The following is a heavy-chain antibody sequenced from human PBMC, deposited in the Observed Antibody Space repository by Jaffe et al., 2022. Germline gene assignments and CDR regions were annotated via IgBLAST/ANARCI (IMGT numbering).Heavy chain of an antibody. CDR3: ARGVSIQGVMFPPDY. CDR2: ISSSSSTI. D-gene: IGHD3-10*01. J-gene: IGHJ4*02. CDR1: GFTFSSYS. V-gene: IGHV3-48*01. Sequence: EVQLVESGGGLVQPGGSLRLSCAASGFTFSSYSMNWVRQAPGKGLEWVSYISSSSSTIYYADSVKGRFTISRDNAKNSLYLQMNSLRAEDTAVYYCARGVSIQGVMFPPDYWGQGTLVTVSS.